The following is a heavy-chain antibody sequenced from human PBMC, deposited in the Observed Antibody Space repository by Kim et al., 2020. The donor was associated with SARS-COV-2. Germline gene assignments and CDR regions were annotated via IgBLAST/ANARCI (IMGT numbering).Heavy chain of an antibody. Sequence: GGSLRLSCAASGFTFSSYSMNWVRQAPGKGLEWVSSITNDSSYIYYADSVKGRFTISRDNAKNSLYLQMNSLRAEDTAVYYCARERVVVAAGGWFDPWGQGTLVTVSS. CDR2: ITNDSSYI. V-gene: IGHV3-21*01. CDR3: ARERVVVAAGGWFDP. D-gene: IGHD2-15*01. J-gene: IGHJ5*02. CDR1: GFTFSSYS.